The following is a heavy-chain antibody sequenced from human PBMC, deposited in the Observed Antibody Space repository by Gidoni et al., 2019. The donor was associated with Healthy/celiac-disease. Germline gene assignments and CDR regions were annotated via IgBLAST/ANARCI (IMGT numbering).Heavy chain of an antibody. J-gene: IGHJ4*02. CDR3: AKDSSKGH. CDR2: ISYDGSNK. CDR1: GFTFSSYG. Sequence: QVQLVESGGGVVQPGRSLRLYGAASGFTFSSYGMHWVRQAPGKGLEWVAVISYDGSNKYYADSVKGRFTISRDNSKNTLYLQMNSLRAEDTAVYYCAKDSSKGHWGQGTLVTVSS. V-gene: IGHV3-30*18.